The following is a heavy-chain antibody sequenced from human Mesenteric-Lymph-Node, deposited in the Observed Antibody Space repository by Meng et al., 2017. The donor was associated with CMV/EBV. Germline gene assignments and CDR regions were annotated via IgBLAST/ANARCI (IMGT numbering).Heavy chain of an antibody. V-gene: IGHV3-74*01. CDR1: GFTFSSYW. J-gene: IGHJ6*02. CDR2: INSDGSST. Sequence: GGSLRLSCAASGFTFSSYWMHWVRQAPGKGLVWVSRINSDGSSTSYADSVKGRFTISRDNSKNTLYLQMNSLRAEDTAVYYCARGNHCSSTSCHYYYGMDVWGQGTTVTVSS. D-gene: IGHD2-2*01. CDR3: ARGNHCSSTSCHYYYGMDV.